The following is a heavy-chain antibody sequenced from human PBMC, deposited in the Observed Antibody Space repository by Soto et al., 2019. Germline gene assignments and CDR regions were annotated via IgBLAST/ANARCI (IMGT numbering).Heavy chain of an antibody. CDR2: ISGSGGST. CDR1: GFTFSSYA. J-gene: IGHJ6*02. V-gene: IGHV3-23*01. CDR3: AKDPAATLDYYYGMDV. Sequence: GGSLRLSCAASGFTFSSYAMSWVRQAPGKWLEWVSAISGSGGSTYYADSVKGRFTISRDNSKNTLYLQMNSLRAEDTAVYYCAKDPAATLDYYYGMDVWGQGXTVTVSS. D-gene: IGHD2-2*01.